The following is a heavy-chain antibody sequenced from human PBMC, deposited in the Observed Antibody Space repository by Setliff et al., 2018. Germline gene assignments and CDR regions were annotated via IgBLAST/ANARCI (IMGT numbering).Heavy chain of an antibody. Sequence: SETLSLTCTVSGGSISSSSYYWGWIRQPPGKGLEWIGSIYYSGSTNYNPSLKSRVTISVDTSKDQFSLKLRSVTAADTAVYYCARRQTYDNFWSGYYAFWGQGTMVTVSS. J-gene: IGHJ4*02. CDR3: ARRQTYDNFWSGYYAF. D-gene: IGHD3-3*01. CDR1: GGSISSSSYY. V-gene: IGHV4-39*07. CDR2: IYYSGST.